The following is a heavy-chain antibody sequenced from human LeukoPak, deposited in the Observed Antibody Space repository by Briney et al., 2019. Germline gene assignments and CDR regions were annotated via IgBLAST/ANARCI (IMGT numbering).Heavy chain of an antibody. CDR1: GGSISSGGYY. D-gene: IGHD6-6*01. Sequence: SETLSLTCTVSGGSISSGGYYWSWIRQPPGKGLEWIGYIYHSGSTYYNPSLKSRVTIPVDRSKNQFSLKLSSVTAADTAVYYCARDWAAGYSSSSRYFDLWGRGTLVTVSS. CDR3: ARDWAAGYSSSSRYFDL. J-gene: IGHJ2*01. V-gene: IGHV4-30-2*01. CDR2: IYHSGST.